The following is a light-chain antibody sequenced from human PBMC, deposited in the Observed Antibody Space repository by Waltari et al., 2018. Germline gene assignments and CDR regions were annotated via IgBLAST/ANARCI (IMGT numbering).Light chain of an antibody. J-gene: IGLJ3*02. Sequence: QSVLTQSPSASGTPGQRVTISCSGSSSNIGSNYVYWYQQLPGTDPKLLIYRIVQSPAGVPARFAGAESGTSASLAISGLRSEDEGDYYGVAWDDSLSGLWVFGGGTKLTVL. CDR1: SSNIGSNY. CDR3: VAWDDSLSGLWV. V-gene: IGLV1-47*01. CDR2: RIV.